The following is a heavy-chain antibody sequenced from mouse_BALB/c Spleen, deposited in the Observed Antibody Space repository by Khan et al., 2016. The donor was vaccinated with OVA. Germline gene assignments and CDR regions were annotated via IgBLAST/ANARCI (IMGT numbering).Heavy chain of an antibody. J-gene: IGHJ2*01. V-gene: IGHV5-6-5*01. D-gene: IGHD2-14*01. CDR3: EREAYRYDEDYFDY. CDR1: GFTFSSYV. CDR2: ISSGGST. Sequence: EVELVESGGDLVKPGGSLKLSCAASGFTFSSYVMSWVRQTPEKRLEWVASISSGGSTYYQDSVKGRFTISSDNARNILYLQMSSLRAEATARYCCEREAYRYDEDYFDYWGQGTTLTVSS.